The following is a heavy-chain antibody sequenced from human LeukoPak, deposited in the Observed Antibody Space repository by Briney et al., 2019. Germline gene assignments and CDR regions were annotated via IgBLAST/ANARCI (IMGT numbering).Heavy chain of an antibody. CDR3: AKDAYGGATFFYYMDV. Sequence: GGSLRLSCAGSGFTFDDYAIHWVRHTPGKGLEWVSGISWNSGNIAYADFVGGRFTISRDNAKNSLSLQMNSLSDEGTAVYYCAKDAYGGATFFYYMDVWGKGTTVTVSS. D-gene: IGHD2/OR15-2a*01. CDR2: ISWNSGNI. J-gene: IGHJ6*03. CDR1: GFTFDDYA. V-gene: IGHV3-9*01.